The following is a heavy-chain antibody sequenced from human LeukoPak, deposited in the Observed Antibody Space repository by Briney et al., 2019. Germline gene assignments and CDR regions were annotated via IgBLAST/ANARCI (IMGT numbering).Heavy chain of an antibody. J-gene: IGHJ5*02. Sequence: PSETLSLTCAVYGGSFSGYYWSWIRQPPGKGLEWIGEINLSGSTNYNPSLKSRVTISVDTSKNQFSLKLSSVTAADTAVYYCARGGYDILTGYPNNWFDPWGQGTLVTVSS. V-gene: IGHV4-34*01. D-gene: IGHD3-9*01. CDR3: ARGGYDILTGYPNNWFDP. CDR1: GGSFSGYY. CDR2: INLSGST.